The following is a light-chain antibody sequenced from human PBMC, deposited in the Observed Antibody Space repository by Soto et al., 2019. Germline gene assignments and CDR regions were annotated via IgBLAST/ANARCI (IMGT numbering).Light chain of an antibody. CDR1: SSDVGGYNY. Sequence: QSALTQPASVSGSPGQSITISCTGTSSDVGGYNYVSWYQQHPGKAPKLLIYEVSTRPSGVSNRFSGSKSGNTASLTISGLQAEDEADYYCSSYTSSTLFVFGTGTKVT. CDR2: EVS. J-gene: IGLJ1*01. V-gene: IGLV2-14*01. CDR3: SSYTSSTLFV.